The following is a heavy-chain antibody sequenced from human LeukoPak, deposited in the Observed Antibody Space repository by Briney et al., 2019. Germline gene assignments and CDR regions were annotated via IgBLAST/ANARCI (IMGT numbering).Heavy chain of an antibody. CDR3: AREGYGDAFDI. J-gene: IGHJ3*02. CDR2: INHSGST. V-gene: IGHV4-34*01. CDR1: GGSFSGYY. Sequence: SETLSLTCAVYGGSFSGYYWSWIRQPPGKGLEWIGEINHSGSTNYNPSLKSRVTISVDTSKNQFSLKLSSVTAADTAVYYCAREGYGDAFDIWGQGTMVTVSS. D-gene: IGHD1-1*01.